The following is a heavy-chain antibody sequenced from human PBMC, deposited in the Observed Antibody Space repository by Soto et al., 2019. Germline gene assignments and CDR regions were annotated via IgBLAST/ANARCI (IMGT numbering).Heavy chain of an antibody. CDR2: IYPGDSDT. Sequence: GESLKISCKGSGYSFTSYWIGWVRQMPGKGLEWMGIIYPGDSDTRYSPSFQGQVTISADKSISTAYLQWSSLKASDTAMYYCARGDNSSSWSVSIEYNWFDPWGQGTLVTVSS. D-gene: IGHD6-13*01. CDR3: ARGDNSSSWSVSIEYNWFDP. CDR1: GYSFTSYW. V-gene: IGHV5-51*01. J-gene: IGHJ5*02.